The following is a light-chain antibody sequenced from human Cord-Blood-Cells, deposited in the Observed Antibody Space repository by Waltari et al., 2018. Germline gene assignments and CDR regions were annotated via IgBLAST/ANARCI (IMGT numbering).Light chain of an antibody. J-gene: IGLJ2*01. CDR2: DVS. Sequence: QSALTQPASVSGSPGQSITISCTGTSSDVGGYNYVSWYQQHPGKAPKLMIYDVSKRPPGVSNRFSGSKSGNTASLPISGLQAEDEADYYCSSYTSSSTVVFGGGTKLTVL. V-gene: IGLV2-14*01. CDR1: SSDVGGYNY. CDR3: SSYTSSSTVV.